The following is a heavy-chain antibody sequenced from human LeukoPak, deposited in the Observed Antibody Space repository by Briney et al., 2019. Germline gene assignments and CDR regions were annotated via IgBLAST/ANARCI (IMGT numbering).Heavy chain of an antibody. J-gene: IGHJ6*02. CDR3: ARVAARYVGMDV. V-gene: IGHV4-34*01. D-gene: IGHD6-6*01. CDR1: GGSFSGYY. CDR2: INHSGST. Sequence: SETLSLTCAVYGGSFSGYYWSWIRQPPGKGLEWIGEINHSGSTNYNPSLKSRVTISVDTSEKQVSLNLSSVTAADTAVYYCARVAARYVGMDVWGQGTTVTVSS.